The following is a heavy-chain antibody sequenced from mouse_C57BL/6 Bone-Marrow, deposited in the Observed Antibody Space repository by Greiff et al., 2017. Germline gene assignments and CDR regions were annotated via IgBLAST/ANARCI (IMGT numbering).Heavy chain of an antibody. CDR1: GFSLSTFGMG. V-gene: IGHV8-8*01. Sequence: QVTLKESGPGLLQPSQPLSLTCSFSGFSLSTFGMGVGWIRQPSGKGLEWLAHIWWDDDKYYNTALKSRLTISKDTSINQVFLKIANVDTADTATYYCARIPDYYYGSSSFDYWGQGTTLTVSS. J-gene: IGHJ2*01. CDR3: ARIPDYYYGSSSFDY. CDR2: IWWDDDK. D-gene: IGHD1-1*01.